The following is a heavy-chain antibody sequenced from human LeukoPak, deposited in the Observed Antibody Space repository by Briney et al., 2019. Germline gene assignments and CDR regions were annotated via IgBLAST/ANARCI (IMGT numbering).Heavy chain of an antibody. CDR2: IYYSGSA. Sequence: SETLSLTCTVSGGSVSSGSYYWSWIRQPPGKGLEWIGYIYYSGSAKYNPSLKSRVTISVDTSKNQFSLKLTSVTAADTAVYYCARSAIDAFDIWGQGTMVTVSS. D-gene: IGHD6-25*01. CDR3: ARSAIDAFDI. CDR1: GGSVSSGSYY. J-gene: IGHJ3*02. V-gene: IGHV4-61*01.